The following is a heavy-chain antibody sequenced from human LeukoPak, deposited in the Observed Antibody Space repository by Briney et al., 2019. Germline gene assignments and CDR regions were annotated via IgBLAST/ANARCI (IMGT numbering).Heavy chain of an antibody. V-gene: IGHV3-73*01. CDR2: IRSKANSYAT. D-gene: IGHD1-26*01. CDR1: GFTFSGSA. J-gene: IGHJ6*03. Sequence: GGSLRLSCAASGFTFSGSAMHWVRQASGKGLEWVGRIRSKANSYATAYAASVKGRFTISRDDSKNTAYLQMNSLKTEDTAVYYCMVVGATEYYYYYMDVWGKGTTVTVSS. CDR3: MVVGATEYYYYYMDV.